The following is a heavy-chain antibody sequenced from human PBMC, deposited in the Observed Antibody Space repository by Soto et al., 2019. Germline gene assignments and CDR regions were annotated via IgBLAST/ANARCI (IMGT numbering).Heavy chain of an antibody. Sequence: EVELVESGGGLVQPGGSLRLSCAASGFTSNTYSMNWVRQTPGKGLEWVSYITSGSTRILYADSVQGRFTISRDNAKNSPYLQMTSLRDDDTAIYYCTRDPHALDFWGQGTRVIVSS. D-gene: IGHD2-2*01. CDR2: ITSGSTRI. J-gene: IGHJ4*02. V-gene: IGHV3-48*02. CDR3: TRDPHALDF. CDR1: GFTSNTYS.